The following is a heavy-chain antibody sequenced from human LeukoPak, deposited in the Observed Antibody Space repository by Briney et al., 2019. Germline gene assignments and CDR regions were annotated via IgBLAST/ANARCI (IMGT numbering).Heavy chain of an antibody. CDR1: GFTFSDYY. J-gene: IGHJ3*02. CDR2: ISSSGRTI. CDR3: ARDQAILEQRLVQAYDAFDI. D-gene: IGHD6-13*01. V-gene: IGHV3-11*01. Sequence: GGSLRLSCAASGFTFSDYYMSWIRQAPGKGLEWVSYISSSGRTIYYADSVKGRFTISRDNAKNSLYLQMNSLTAEDTAVYYCARDQAILEQRLVQAYDAFDIWGQGTMVTVSS.